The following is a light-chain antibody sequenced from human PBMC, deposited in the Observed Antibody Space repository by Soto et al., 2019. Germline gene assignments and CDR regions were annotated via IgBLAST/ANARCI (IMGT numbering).Light chain of an antibody. CDR1: QSLMRSNGYHF. V-gene: IGKV2-28*01. J-gene: IGKJ3*01. Sequence: DIVMSQSPLSLSVTPGEPASISCRSSQSLMRSNGYHFLDWYLQKPGQSPQLLTYLGFIRASGVPDRFSGSGSGADFTLKISRVEAEDVGVYYCMQGQQIPYTFGPGTKVDIK. CDR3: MQGQQIPYT. CDR2: LGF.